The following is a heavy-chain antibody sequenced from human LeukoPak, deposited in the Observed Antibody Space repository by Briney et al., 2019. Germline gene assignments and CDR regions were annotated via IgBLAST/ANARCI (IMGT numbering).Heavy chain of an antibody. CDR1: GNSISSGDYH. V-gene: IGHV4-39*07. D-gene: IGHD1-26*01. J-gene: IGHJ5*02. CDR3: GRRGSGLNWFDP. Sequence: SETLSLTCTVSGNSISSGDYHWGWIRQPPGKGLEWIASIYHSGKTYYSPSLRSRVTISVDTSKNQFSLELNSVTAADTAVYYCGRRGSGLNWFDPWGQGTLVTVSS. CDR2: IYHSGKT.